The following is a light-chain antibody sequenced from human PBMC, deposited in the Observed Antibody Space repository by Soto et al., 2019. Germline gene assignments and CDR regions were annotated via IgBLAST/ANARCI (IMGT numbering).Light chain of an antibody. CDR1: QSVSPW. J-gene: IGKJ1*01. V-gene: IGKV1-5*03. CDR2: MVS. CDR3: QQYNSFPRT. Sequence: DIQMTQSPATLSANVGDRVTITCRASQSVSPWLAWYQQKPGKAPKLLISMVSNLESGVPSKFSGSGSDSGTEFTLTISSLQPDDFATYYFQQYNSFPRTFGQGTKVEV.